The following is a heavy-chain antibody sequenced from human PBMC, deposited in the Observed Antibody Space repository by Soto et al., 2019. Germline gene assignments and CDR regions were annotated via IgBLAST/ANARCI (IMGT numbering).Heavy chain of an antibody. CDR1: GGSIRSGVYY. J-gene: IGHJ4*02. V-gene: IGHV4-31*03. D-gene: IGHD3-10*01. Sequence: QVQLQESGPGLVKPSQTLSLTCTVSGGSIRSGVYYWSWIRQHPGKCLWWIGYMYYSGSTYYNPELKCRVTISVDTSKNQFSLKLSSVTAADTAVYYCVRRRWFGELHYFDDWGQGTMVTVSS. CDR3: VRRRWFGELHYFDD. CDR2: MYYSGST.